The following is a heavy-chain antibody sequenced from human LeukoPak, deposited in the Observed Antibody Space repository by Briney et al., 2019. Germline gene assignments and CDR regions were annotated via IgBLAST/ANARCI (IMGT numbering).Heavy chain of an antibody. CDR2: IYYSGST. Sequence: SETLSLTCTVSGGSISSYYWSWIRQPPGKGLEWIGYIYYSGSTNYNPSLKSRVTISVDTSKNQFSLKLSSVTAADTAVYYCARDARYCSGGSCSRTGPFQHWARAPWSPSPQ. D-gene: IGHD2-15*01. CDR1: GGSISSYY. V-gene: IGHV4-59*01. CDR3: ARDARYCSGGSCSRTGPFQH. J-gene: IGHJ1*01.